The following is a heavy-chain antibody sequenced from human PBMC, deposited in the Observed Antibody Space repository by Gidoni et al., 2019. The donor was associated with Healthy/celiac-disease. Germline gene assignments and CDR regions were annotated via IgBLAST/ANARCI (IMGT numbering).Heavy chain of an antibody. D-gene: IGHD3-22*01. CDR1: GFTFSSYA. Sequence: EVQLLESGGGLVQPGGSLRLSCAASGFTFSSYAMSWVRQAPGKGLEWVSAISGSGGRTYYADAVKGRFTISRDNSKNTLYLQMNSLRAEDTAVYYCAKSEYYYDSSGYHPVGPPVHAFDIWGQGTMVTVSS. J-gene: IGHJ3*02. CDR2: ISGSGGRT. V-gene: IGHV3-23*01. CDR3: AKSEYYYDSSGYHPVGPPVHAFDI.